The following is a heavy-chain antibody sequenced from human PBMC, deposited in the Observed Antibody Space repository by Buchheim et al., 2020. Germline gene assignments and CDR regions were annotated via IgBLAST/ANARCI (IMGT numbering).Heavy chain of an antibody. CDR1: GFTFSSYG. V-gene: IGHV3-33*01. J-gene: IGHJ4*02. CDR3: ASMGWVGSRGEYCGGDCYSFDY. CDR2: IWYDGSNK. D-gene: IGHD2-21*02. Sequence: QVQLVESGGGVVQPGRSLRLSCAASGFTFSSYGMHWVRQAPGKGLEWVAVIWYDGSNKYYADSVKGRFTISRDNSKNTLYLQMNSLRAEDTAVYYCASMGWVGSRGEYCGGDCYSFDYWGQGTLGTVSS.